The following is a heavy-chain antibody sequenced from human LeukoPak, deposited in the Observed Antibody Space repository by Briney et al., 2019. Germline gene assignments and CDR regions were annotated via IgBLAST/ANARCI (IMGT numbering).Heavy chain of an antibody. CDR1: GYSFTAYW. D-gene: IGHD2-2*01. J-gene: IGHJ5*02. Sequence: GESLKISCKGSGYSFTAYWIGWVRQMPGKGLEWMGIIYPGDSNTKYSPSFQGQVTISADKSISTAYLQWSSLKASDTAMYYCARRTYLSGFDPWGQGTLVTVSS. V-gene: IGHV5-51*01. CDR3: ARRTYLSGFDP. CDR2: IYPGDSNT.